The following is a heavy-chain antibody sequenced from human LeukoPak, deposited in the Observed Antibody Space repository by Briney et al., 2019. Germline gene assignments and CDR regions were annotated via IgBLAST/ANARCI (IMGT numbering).Heavy chain of an antibody. V-gene: IGHV4-59*01. Sequence: PSETLSLTCTVSGGSISNYYWSWIRQPPGKGLEWIGYVYYSGSTNYNPSLKSRVTISVDRSKNQFSLKVSSVTAPDTAVYYCAREGPNARLDYWGQGTLVTVSS. CDR1: GGSISNYY. CDR2: VYYSGST. CDR3: AREGPNARLDY. J-gene: IGHJ4*02. D-gene: IGHD2-8*01.